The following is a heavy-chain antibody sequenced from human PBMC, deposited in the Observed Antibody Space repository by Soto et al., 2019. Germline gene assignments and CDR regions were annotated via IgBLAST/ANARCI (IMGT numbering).Heavy chain of an antibody. CDR3: SRHTDYYDSSGYWG. J-gene: IGHJ4*02. CDR1: GFIFSDSV. CDR2: IRIKTNNYAT. V-gene: IGHV3-73*01. Sequence: QPGGSLRLSCAASGFIFSDSVIHWVRQASGKGLEWVGRIRIKTNNYATAYAASVKGRFTVSRDDSKSMAYLQMSSLQTEDTAVYYCSRHTDYYDSSGYWGWGLGTLVTVSS. D-gene: IGHD3-22*01.